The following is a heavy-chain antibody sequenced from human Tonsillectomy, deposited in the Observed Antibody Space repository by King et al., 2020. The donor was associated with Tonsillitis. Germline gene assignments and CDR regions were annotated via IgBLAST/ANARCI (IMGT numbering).Heavy chain of an antibody. J-gene: IGHJ4*02. D-gene: IGHD2-15*01. V-gene: IGHV1-2*02. CDR2: INPHSGDT. CDR1: GYTFSGYY. CDR3: ARASSAGDY. Sequence: QLVQSGAEVKKPGASVKVSCKASGYTFSGYYMHWVRQAPGQAPECMGWINPHSGDTNYAEKFQGRVTMTRDTSISTAYMELTGLRSDDTAMFYCARASSAGDYWGQGTLVTVSS.